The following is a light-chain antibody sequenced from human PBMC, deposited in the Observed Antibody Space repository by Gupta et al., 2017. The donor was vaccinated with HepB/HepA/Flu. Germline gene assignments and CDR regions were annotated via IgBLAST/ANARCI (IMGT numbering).Light chain of an antibody. V-gene: IGKV3-11*01. CDR3: QQRSNWPPIT. CDR2: DAS. CDR1: QSVSSY. Sequence: EIVFTQSPATLSLSPGERATLSCRASQSVSSYLAWYQQKPGQAPRLLIYDASNRAIGIPARFSGSRYGLEFTLTISSPEPEDLELHYCQQRSNWPPITFGQGTRLEIK. J-gene: IGKJ5*01.